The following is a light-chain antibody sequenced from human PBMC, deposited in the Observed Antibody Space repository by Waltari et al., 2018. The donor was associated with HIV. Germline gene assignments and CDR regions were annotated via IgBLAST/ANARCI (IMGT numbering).Light chain of an antibody. CDR2: TAS. CDR1: QSISNW. J-gene: IGKJ1*01. V-gene: IGKV1-5*03. CDR3: QQYNSYSRA. Sequence: DIQLTQSPSTLSASVGDRVTITCRASQSISNWLAWYQQKPGKAPKLLIYTASNLESGVPSRFSGSGSGTEFTLTISSLQPDDFATDYCQQYNSYSRAFGQGTKVEIK.